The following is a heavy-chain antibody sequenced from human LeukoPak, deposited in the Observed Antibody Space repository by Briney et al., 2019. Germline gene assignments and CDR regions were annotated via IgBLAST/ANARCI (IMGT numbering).Heavy chain of an antibody. D-gene: IGHD2-15*01. Sequence: PGGSLRLSCAASGFTFSDHYMDWVRQAPGRRLEWVGRTRNKANSYTTESAESVKGRITISRDDSKKSLYLQMNSLKTEDTAVYYCARVKVGGYYYMDVWGKGTTVTVSS. J-gene: IGHJ6*03. V-gene: IGHV3-72*01. CDR2: TRNKANSYTT. CDR1: GFTFSDHY. CDR3: ARVKVGGYYYMDV.